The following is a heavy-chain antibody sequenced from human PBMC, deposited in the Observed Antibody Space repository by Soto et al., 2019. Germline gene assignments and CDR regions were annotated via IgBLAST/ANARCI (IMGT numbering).Heavy chain of an antibody. CDR2: INPNSGGT. J-gene: IGHJ4*02. V-gene: IGHV1-2*04. CDR1: GYTFTGYY. CDR3: ARDRGKEMATTGLDY. D-gene: IGHD1-1*01. Sequence: ASVKVSCKASGYTFTGYYMHWVRQAPGQGLEWMGWINPNSGGTNYAQKFQGWVTMTRDTSISTAYMELSRLRSDDTAVYYCARDRGKEMATTGLDYWGQGTLVTVSS.